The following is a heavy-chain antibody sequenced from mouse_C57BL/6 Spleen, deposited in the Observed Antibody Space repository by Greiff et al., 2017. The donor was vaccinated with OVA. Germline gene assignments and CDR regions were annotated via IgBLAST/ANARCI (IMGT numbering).Heavy chain of an antibody. CDR1: GYTFTHYW. Sequence: VKLMESGAELVRPGTSVKMSCKASGYTFTHYWLGWAKQRPGHGLEWIGDIYPGGGYTNYNEKFKGKATLTADKSSSPAYMQFSSLTSEESAIYYCARGEDSFFDYWGQGTTLTVSS. J-gene: IGHJ2*01. CDR3: ARGEDSFFDY. CDR2: IYPGGGYT. V-gene: IGHV1-63*01.